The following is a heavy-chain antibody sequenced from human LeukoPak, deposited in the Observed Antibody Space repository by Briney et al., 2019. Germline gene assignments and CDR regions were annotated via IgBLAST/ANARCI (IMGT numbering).Heavy chain of an antibody. V-gene: IGHV4-59*08. CDR1: GGSISTYY. D-gene: IGHD5-12*01. CDR3: ARRGDGYNWGFDP. Sequence: SETLSLTCTVSGGSISTYYWAWIRQPPGKGLEWIGYIYYSASTNYNPSLKSRVTISVDTSKNQFSLKLSSVTASDTAVYYCARRGDGYNWGFDPWGQGTLVTVSS. CDR2: IYYSAST. J-gene: IGHJ5*02.